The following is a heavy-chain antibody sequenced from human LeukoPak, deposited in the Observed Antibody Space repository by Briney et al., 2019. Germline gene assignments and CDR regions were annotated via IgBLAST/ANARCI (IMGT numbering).Heavy chain of an antibody. J-gene: IGHJ6*03. CDR1: GFPFSGYY. CDR2: IKGDGSVQ. CDR3: VGQLLRAV. D-gene: IGHD2-2*01. Sequence: GGSLRLSCTASGFPFSGYYISWVRLAPGTGLEWLANIKGDGSVQDYVDSVKGRFAISRDNAKNSLYLQMNNLRVDDTAVYYCVGQLLRAVWGKGTTVTVSS. V-gene: IGHV3-7*01.